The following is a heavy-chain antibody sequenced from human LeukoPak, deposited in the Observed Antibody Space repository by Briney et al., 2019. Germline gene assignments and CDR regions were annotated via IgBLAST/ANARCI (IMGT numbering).Heavy chain of an antibody. CDR1: GFTFSSYA. Sequence: GGSLRLSCAASGFTFSSYAMSWVRQAPGKGLEWVSAISGSGGSTYYADSVKGRFTISRDNSKNTLYLQMNSLRAEDTAVYYCAKDVPYDSSGYYYGSTVSEYSQHWGQGTLVTVSS. J-gene: IGHJ1*01. V-gene: IGHV3-23*01. CDR2: ISGSGGST. CDR3: AKDVPYDSSGYYYGSTVSEYSQH. D-gene: IGHD3-22*01.